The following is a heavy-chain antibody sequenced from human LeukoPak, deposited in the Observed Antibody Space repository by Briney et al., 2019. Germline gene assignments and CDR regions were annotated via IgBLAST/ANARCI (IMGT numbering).Heavy chain of an antibody. Sequence: SETLSLTCAVYGGSFSGYYWSWIRQPPGKGLEWIGEINHSGSTNYNPSLKSRVTISVDTSKNQFSLKLSSVTAADTAVYYCARIAVADHDAFDIWGQGTMVTVSS. D-gene: IGHD6-19*01. V-gene: IGHV4-34*01. J-gene: IGHJ3*02. CDR1: GGSFSGYY. CDR2: INHSGST. CDR3: ARIAVADHDAFDI.